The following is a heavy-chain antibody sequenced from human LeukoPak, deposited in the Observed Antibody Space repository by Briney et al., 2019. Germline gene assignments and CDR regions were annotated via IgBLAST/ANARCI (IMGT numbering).Heavy chain of an antibody. CDR2: MNPNSGNT. V-gene: IGHV1-8*01. Sequence: AASVKVSCKASGYTFTNYDINWVRQATGQGLEWMGWMNPNSGNTDYAQKFQGRVTMTRNTSISTAYMELSSLVSEDTAVYYCARGTGSWLRLTRWFDPWGQGTLVTVSS. CDR1: GYTFTNYD. J-gene: IGHJ5*02. D-gene: IGHD5-12*01. CDR3: ARGTGSWLRLTRWFDP.